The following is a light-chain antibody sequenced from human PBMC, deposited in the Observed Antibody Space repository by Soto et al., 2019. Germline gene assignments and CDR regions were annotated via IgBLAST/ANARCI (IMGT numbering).Light chain of an antibody. CDR1: SSDVGGYNY. V-gene: IGLV2-14*01. CDR2: EVS. J-gene: IGLJ1*01. Sequence: QSVLTQPAPVSGSPGQSITISCTGTSSDVGGYNYVSWYQQHPGKAPKLMIYEVSNRPSGVSNRFSGSKSGNTASLTISGLQAEDEADYYCSSYTSSITYVFGTGTKVTVL. CDR3: SSYTSSITYV.